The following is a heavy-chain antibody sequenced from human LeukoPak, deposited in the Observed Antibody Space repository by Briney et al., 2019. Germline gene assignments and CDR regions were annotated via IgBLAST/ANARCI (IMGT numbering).Heavy chain of an antibody. V-gene: IGHV4-59*01. CDR1: GGSISSYY. CDR3: ARCGDGYNPNAFDI. J-gene: IGHJ3*02. Sequence: PSETLSLTCTVSGGSISSYYWSWIRQSPGKGLEWIGYIYYSGSTNYNPSLKSRVTISVDTSKNQFSLKLSSVTAADTAVYYCARCGDGYNPNAFDIWGQGTMVTVSS. CDR2: IYYSGST. D-gene: IGHD5-24*01.